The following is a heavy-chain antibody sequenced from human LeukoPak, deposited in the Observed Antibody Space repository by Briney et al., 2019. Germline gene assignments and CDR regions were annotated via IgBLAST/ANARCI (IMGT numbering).Heavy chain of an antibody. CDR1: GYTFTSYY. Sequence: ASVKVSCKASGYTFTSYYMYWVRQAPGQGLEWMGIINPSGGSTSYAQKFQGRVTMTRDMSTSTVYMELSSLRSEDTAVYYCTRNIEMTTPAGFDYWGQGTLVTVSS. V-gene: IGHV1-46*01. CDR2: INPSGGST. CDR3: TRNIEMTTPAGFDY. J-gene: IGHJ4*02. D-gene: IGHD5-24*01.